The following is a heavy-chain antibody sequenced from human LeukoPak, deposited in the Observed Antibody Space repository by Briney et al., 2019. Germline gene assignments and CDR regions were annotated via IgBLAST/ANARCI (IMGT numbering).Heavy chain of an antibody. CDR1: GYNFNTYW. V-gene: IGHV5-51*01. CDR2: IRPMNSDM. CDR3: ARLGYCSGGSCVNWFDP. J-gene: IGHJ5*02. D-gene: IGHD2-15*01. Sequence: GESLKISCKGSGYNFNTYWVAWVRQLPGKGLEWMGIIRPMNSDMRYSPSFQGQVTISADKSISTAYLQWSSLKASDTAMYYCARLGYCSGGSCVNWFDPWGQGTLVTVSS.